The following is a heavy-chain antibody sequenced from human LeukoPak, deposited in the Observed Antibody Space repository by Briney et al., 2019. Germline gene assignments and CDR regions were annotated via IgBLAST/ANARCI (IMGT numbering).Heavy chain of an antibody. CDR3: ARTLDDYGVFSDY. D-gene: IGHD4-17*01. V-gene: IGHV4-59*08. J-gene: IGHJ4*02. Sequence: PSETLSLTCTVSGGSISSYYWSWIRQPPGKGLEWFGYIYYSGSTNYNPSLKSRVTISVDTSKNQFSLKLSSVTAADTAVYYCARTLDDYGVFSDYWGQGTLVTVSS. CDR2: IYYSGST. CDR1: GGSISSYY.